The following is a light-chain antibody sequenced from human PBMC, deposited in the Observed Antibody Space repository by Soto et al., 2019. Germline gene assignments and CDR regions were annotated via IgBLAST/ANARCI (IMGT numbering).Light chain of an antibody. CDR2: GAS. CDR3: QQYNKWTSMYT. J-gene: IGKJ2*01. Sequence: EIVMTKSPSTLSVSPGERATLSCWASQSVSSNLAWYQQKPGQAPTLLIYGASTRATGIPARFSGSGSGTELTQPLSSPHCENFAVYYSQQYNKWTSMYTLGQRTKLEIK. V-gene: IGKV3-15*01. CDR1: QSVSSN.